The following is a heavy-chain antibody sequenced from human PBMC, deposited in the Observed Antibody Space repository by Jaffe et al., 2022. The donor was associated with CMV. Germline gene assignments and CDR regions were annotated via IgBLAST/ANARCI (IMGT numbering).Heavy chain of an antibody. CDR3: ARDLSWGIAVASWFDP. V-gene: IGHV3-21*01. CDR2: ISSSSSYI. J-gene: IGHJ5*02. CDR1: GFTFSSYS. D-gene: IGHD6-19*01. Sequence: EVQLVESGGGLVKPGGSLRLSCAASGFTFSSYSMNWVRQAPGKGLEWVSSISSSSSYIYYADSVKGRFTISRDNAKNSLYLQMNSLRAEDTAVYYCARDLSWGIAVASWFDPWGQGTLVTVSS.